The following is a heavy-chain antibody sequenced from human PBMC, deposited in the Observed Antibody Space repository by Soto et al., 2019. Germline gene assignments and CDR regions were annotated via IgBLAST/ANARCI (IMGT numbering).Heavy chain of an antibody. D-gene: IGHD3-22*01. CDR3: ASYYYDSSGYYPSSVYYYYYGMDV. Sequence: GGSLRLSCAASGFTFSSYSMNWVRQAPGKGLEWVSYISSSSSTIYYADSVKCRFTISRDNAKNSLYLQMNSLRDEDTAVYYCASYYYDSSGYYPSSVYYYYYGMDVWGQGTTVTV. J-gene: IGHJ6*02. V-gene: IGHV3-48*02. CDR1: GFTFSSYS. CDR2: ISSSSSTI.